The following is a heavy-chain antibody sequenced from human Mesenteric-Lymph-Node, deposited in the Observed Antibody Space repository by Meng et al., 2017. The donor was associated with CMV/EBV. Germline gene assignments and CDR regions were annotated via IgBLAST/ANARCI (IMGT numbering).Heavy chain of an antibody. J-gene: IGHJ6*02. CDR1: GFTFSDYH. V-gene: IGHV3-11*04. D-gene: IGHD2-2*01. CDR3: ARGDLTIYYYYHAMDV. Sequence: GESLKISCEASGFTFSDYHMSWVRQAPGKGLEWVSKISDGGGTTYFADSVRGRFTISRDNAKNSLYLHMSGLRAEDTAVYYCARGDLTIYYYYHAMDVWGQGTTVTVSS. CDR2: ISDGGGTT.